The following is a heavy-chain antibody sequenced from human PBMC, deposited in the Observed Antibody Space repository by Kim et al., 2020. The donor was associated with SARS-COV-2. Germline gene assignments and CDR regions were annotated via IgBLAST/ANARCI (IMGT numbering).Heavy chain of an antibody. D-gene: IGHD3-16*01. CDR2: IYYSGST. Sequence: SETLSLTCTVSGGSISSYYWSWIRQPPGKGLEWIGYIYYSGSTNYNPSLKSRVTISVDTSKNQFSLKLSSVTAADTAVYYCGGGAYYYYYGMDVWGQGTTVTVSS. V-gene: IGHV4-59*08. CDR1: GGSISSYY. CDR3: GGGAYYYYYGMDV. J-gene: IGHJ6*02.